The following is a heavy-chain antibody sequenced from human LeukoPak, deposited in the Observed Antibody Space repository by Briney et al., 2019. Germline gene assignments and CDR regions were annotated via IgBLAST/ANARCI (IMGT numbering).Heavy chain of an antibody. D-gene: IGHD3-3*01. CDR2: INPNSGGT. CDR3: ARDSLLWGITIFGVVHAFDI. CDR1: GYTFTGYC. Sequence: ASVKVSCKASGYTFTGYCMHWVRQASGQGLEWMGWINPNSGGTNYAQKFQGRVTMTTDTSTSTAYMELRSLRSDDTAVYYCARDSLLWGITIFGVVHAFDIWGQGTMVTVSS. J-gene: IGHJ3*02. V-gene: IGHV1-2*02.